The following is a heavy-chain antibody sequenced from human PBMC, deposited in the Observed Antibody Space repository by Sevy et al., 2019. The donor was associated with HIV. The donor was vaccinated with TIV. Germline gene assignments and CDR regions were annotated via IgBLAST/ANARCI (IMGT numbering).Heavy chain of an antibody. CDR1: GFTFSDYY. CDR2: ISSSGSTI. D-gene: IGHD6-13*01. Sequence: GGSLRLSCAASGFTFSDYYMSWIRQAPGKGLEWVSYISSSGSTIYYADSVKGRFTISRDNGKNSLYLQMNSLRAEDTAVYYCARDQTTGYSSSWLTGGGMDVWGQGTTVTVSS. CDR3: ARDQTTGYSSSWLTGGGMDV. J-gene: IGHJ6*02. V-gene: IGHV3-11*01.